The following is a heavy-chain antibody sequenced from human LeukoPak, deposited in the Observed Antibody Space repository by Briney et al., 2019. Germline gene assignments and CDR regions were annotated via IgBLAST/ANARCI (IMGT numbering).Heavy chain of an antibody. CDR1: GGSISSGGYY. V-gene: IGHV4-31*03. J-gene: IGHJ3*02. Sequence: PSETLSLTCTVSGGSISSGGYYWSWIRQHPGKGLEWIGYIYYSGSTYYNPSLKSRVTISVDTSENQFSLKLSSVTAADTAVYYCAREVGIVVVTDAFDIWGQGTMVTVSS. CDR2: IYYSGST. CDR3: AREVGIVVVTDAFDI. D-gene: IGHD3-22*01.